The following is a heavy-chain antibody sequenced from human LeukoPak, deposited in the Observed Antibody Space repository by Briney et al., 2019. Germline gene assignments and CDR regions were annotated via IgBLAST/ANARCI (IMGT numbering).Heavy chain of an antibody. CDR2: ISYGGST. Sequence: SETLSLTCTVSGDSITNSYWNWIRQPPGRGLEWIGRISYGGSTNYNPSLKSRVIISRDTSKNQFSLELTSVTAADTAIYYCTKRIIEARENGDSNWLDPWGQGTLVTVSS. CDR1: GDSITNSY. D-gene: IGHD4-17*01. V-gene: IGHV4-59*08. J-gene: IGHJ5*01. CDR3: TKRIIEARENGDSNWLDP.